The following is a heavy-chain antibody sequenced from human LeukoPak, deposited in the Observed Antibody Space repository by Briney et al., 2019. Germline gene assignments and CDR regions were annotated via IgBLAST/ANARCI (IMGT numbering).Heavy chain of an antibody. Sequence: ASVKVSCKASGYTFTSYAMNWVRQAPGQGLEWMGWINTNTGNPTYAQGFTGRFVFSLDTSVSTAYLQISSLKAEDTAVYYCARGVWLYDPPLNWFDPWGQGTLVTVSS. CDR3: ARGVWLYDPPLNWFDP. J-gene: IGHJ5*02. CDR2: INTNTGNP. D-gene: IGHD3-16*01. CDR1: GYTFTSYA. V-gene: IGHV7-4-1*02.